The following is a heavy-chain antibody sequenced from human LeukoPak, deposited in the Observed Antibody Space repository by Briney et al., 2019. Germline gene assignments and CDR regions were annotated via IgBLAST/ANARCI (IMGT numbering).Heavy chain of an antibody. V-gene: IGHV3-53*01. Sequence: GGSLRLSCAASGFTVSSNYVSWVRQAPGKGLEWVSVIYSGGSTYYADSVKGRFTISRDNSKNTLYLQMNSLRAEDTAVYYCARVGDSWTSYLGGGQFDYWGQGTLVTVSS. CDR3: ARVGDSWTSYLGGGQFDY. J-gene: IGHJ4*02. CDR2: IYSGGST. CDR1: GFTVSSNY. D-gene: IGHD3-16*01.